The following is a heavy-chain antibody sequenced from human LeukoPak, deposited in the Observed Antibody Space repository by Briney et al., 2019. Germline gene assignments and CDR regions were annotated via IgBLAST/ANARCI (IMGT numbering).Heavy chain of an antibody. CDR1: GYTFTGYY. V-gene: IGHV1-2*02. Sequence: ASVNVSCKASGYTFTGYYMHWVRQAPGQGLEWMGWINPNSGGTNYAQKFQGRVTMTRDTSISTAYMELSRLRSDDTAVYYCARGSYYYGSGSHWDYWGQGTLVTVSS. J-gene: IGHJ4*02. D-gene: IGHD3-10*01. CDR3: ARGSYYYGSGSHWDY. CDR2: INPNSGGT.